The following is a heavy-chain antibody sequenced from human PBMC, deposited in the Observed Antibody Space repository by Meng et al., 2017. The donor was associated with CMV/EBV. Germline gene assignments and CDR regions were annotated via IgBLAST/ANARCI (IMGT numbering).Heavy chain of an antibody. J-gene: IGHJ4*02. Sequence: GESLKISCAASGFTFSSYSMNWVRQAPGKGLEWVSSISSSSSYIYYADSVKGRFTISRDNAKNSLYLQMNSLRAEDTAVYYCARPSTELELLSGFDYWGQGTLVTVSS. CDR3: ARPSTELELLSGFDY. D-gene: IGHD1-7*01. CDR2: ISSSSSYI. CDR1: GFTFSSYS. V-gene: IGHV3-21*01.